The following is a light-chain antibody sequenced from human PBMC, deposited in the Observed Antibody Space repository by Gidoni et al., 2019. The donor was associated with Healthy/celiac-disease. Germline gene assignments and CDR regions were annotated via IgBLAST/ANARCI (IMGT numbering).Light chain of an antibody. CDR1: SSNIGAGYD. V-gene: IGLV1-40*01. CDR2: GNS. J-gene: IGLJ1*01. CDR3: QSYDSSLSGYV. Sequence: QSVLTQPPSVSGAPGQRVTISCTGSSSNIGAGYDVHWYQQLPGTAPKLLIYGNSNRPSGVPDLFSGSKSCTSASLAITGLQAEDEADYSCQSYDSSLSGYVFGTGTKVTVL.